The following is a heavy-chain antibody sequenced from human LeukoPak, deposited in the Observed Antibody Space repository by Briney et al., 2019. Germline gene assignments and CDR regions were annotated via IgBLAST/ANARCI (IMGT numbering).Heavy chain of an antibody. CDR3: ARERGEEYSSGWYKRNFFDN. J-gene: IGHJ4*02. CDR1: GDSFSSVKDY. D-gene: IGHD6-19*01. Sequence: PSETLSLTCTVSGDSFSSVKDYWAWIRQPPGKGLEWIASGDYSGGTYYNPSLESRVTISADMSKNQFSLKLSSVTAADTAIYYCARERGEEYSSGWYKRNFFDNWGQGTRVTVSS. V-gene: IGHV4-39*07. CDR2: GDYSGGT.